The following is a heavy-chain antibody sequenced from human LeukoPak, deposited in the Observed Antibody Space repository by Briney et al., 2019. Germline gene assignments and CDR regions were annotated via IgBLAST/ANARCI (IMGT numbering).Heavy chain of an antibody. CDR3: ARSAMVLSRYFDY. J-gene: IGHJ4*02. V-gene: IGHV4-39*01. CDR1: GGSISSSSYY. Sequence: SETLSLTCTVSGGSISSSSYYWGWIRQPPGKGLEWIGSIYYSGSTYYNPSLKSRVTISVDTSKNQFSLKLSSVTAADTAVYYCARSAMVLSRYFDYWGQGTLVTVSS. CDR2: IYYSGST. D-gene: IGHD5-18*01.